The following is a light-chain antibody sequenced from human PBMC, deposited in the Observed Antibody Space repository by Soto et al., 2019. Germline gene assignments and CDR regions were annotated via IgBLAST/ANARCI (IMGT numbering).Light chain of an antibody. CDR1: SSDVGGYNY. V-gene: IGLV2-14*01. CDR2: EVS. J-gene: IGLJ1*01. Sequence: QSALTQPASVSGSPGQSITISCTGTSSDVGGYNYVSWYQQHPGKAPKLIIYEVSNRPSGVSNRFSGSKSDNTASLTISGLQAEDEADYYCSSYISSNTYVFGTGTKVTVL. CDR3: SSYISSNTYV.